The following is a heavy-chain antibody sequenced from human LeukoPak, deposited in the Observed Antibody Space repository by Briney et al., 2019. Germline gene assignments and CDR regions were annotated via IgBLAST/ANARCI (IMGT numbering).Heavy chain of an antibody. CDR3: ARSDDYYGSGSLNFDY. V-gene: IGHV1-3*01. Sequence: ASVKVSCKASGYTFTSYAMHWVRQAPGQRLEWMGWINAGNGNTKYSQKFQGRVTITRDTSASTAYMELSSLRSEDTAVYYCARSDDYYGSGSLNFDYWGQGTLVTVSS. D-gene: IGHD3-10*01. CDR1: GYTFTSYA. J-gene: IGHJ4*02. CDR2: INAGNGNT.